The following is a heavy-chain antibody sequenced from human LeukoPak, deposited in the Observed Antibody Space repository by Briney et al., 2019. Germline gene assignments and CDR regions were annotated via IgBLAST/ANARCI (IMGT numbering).Heavy chain of an antibody. D-gene: IGHD5-18*01. V-gene: IGHV1-24*01. CDR2: FDPEDGET. Sequence: GASVKVSCKVSGYTLTELSMHWVRQAPGKGLEWMGGFDPEDGETIYAQKFQGRVTMTEDTSTDTACMELSSLRSEDTAVYYCATGRYSEPFNDYWGQGTLVTVSS. J-gene: IGHJ4*02. CDR3: ATGRYSEPFNDY. CDR1: GYTLTELS.